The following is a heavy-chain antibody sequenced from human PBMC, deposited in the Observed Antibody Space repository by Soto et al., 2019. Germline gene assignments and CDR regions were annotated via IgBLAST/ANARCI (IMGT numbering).Heavy chain of an antibody. CDR2: INHSGST. V-gene: IGHV4-34*01. J-gene: IGHJ4*02. CDR1: GGSFSGYY. CDR3: ERGRAATEY. D-gene: IGHD6-13*01. Sequence: SETLSLTCAVYGGSFSGYYWSWIRQPPGKGLEWIGEINHSGSTNYNPSLKSRVTISVGTSKNQFSLKLSSVTAADTAVYYCERGRAATEYWGQGTLVTVS.